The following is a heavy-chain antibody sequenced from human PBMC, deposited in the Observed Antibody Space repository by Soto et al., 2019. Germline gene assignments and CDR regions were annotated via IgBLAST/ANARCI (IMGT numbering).Heavy chain of an antibody. Sequence: GGSLRLSCAASGLTFPSSAMHWVRQAPGKGLEWVTFIGYDGSNKYYADSVKGRFTISRDNSKNTLYLQMNSLRAEDTAVYYCARGLVPPAVSLTKHYRYGMDVWGQGTTVTVSS. CDR2: IGYDGSNK. CDR3: ARGLVPPAVSLTKHYRYGMDV. V-gene: IGHV3-30*02. J-gene: IGHJ6*02. CDR1: GLTFPSSA. D-gene: IGHD2-2*01.